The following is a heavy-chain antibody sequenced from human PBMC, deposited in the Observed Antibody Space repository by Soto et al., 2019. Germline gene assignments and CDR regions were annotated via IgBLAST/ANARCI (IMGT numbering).Heavy chain of an antibody. Sequence: GGSLRLSCAASGFTFSSYAMSWVRQAPGKGLEWVSAISGSGGSTYYADSVKGRFTISRDNSKNTLYLQMNSLRAEDTAVYECAKDYCSGGSCYPRGLPGYSFDYWGQGTLVTVSS. CDR1: GFTFSSYA. J-gene: IGHJ4*02. CDR2: ISGSGGST. D-gene: IGHD2-15*01. CDR3: AKDYCSGGSCYPRGLPGYSFDY. V-gene: IGHV3-23*01.